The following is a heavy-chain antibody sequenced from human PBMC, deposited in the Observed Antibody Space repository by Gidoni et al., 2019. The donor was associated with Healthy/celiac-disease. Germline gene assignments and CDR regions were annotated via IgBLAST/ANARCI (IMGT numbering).Heavy chain of an antibody. V-gene: IGHV4-59*01. CDR2: IYYSGST. Sequence: QVQLQESGPGLVKPSETLSLTCTVSGCSISSYYWSWIRQPPGKGLEWIGYIYYSGSTNYNPSLKSRVTISVDTSKNQFSLKLSSVTAADTAVDYCAREVRSRGAGTSKYNWFDPWGQGTLVTVSS. CDR3: AREVRSRGAGTSKYNWFDP. J-gene: IGHJ5*02. CDR1: GCSISSYY. D-gene: IGHD1-1*01.